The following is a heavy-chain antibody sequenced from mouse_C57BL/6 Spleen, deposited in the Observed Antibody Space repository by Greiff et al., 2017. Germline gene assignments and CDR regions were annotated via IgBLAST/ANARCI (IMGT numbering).Heavy chain of an antibody. V-gene: IGHV3-6*01. CDR3: ARGHAWFAY. J-gene: IGHJ3*01. CDR1: GYSITSGYY. CDR2: ISYDGSN. D-gene: IGHD6-1*01. Sequence: ESGPGLVKPSQSLSLTCSVTGYSITSGYYWNWIRQFPGNKLEWMGYISYDGSNNYNPSLKNRISITRDTSKNQFFLKLNSVTTEDTATYYCARGHAWFAYWGQGTLVTVSA.